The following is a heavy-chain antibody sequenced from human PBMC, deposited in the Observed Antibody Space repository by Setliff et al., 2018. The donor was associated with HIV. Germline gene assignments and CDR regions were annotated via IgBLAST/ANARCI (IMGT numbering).Heavy chain of an antibody. Sequence: SVKVSCKASGGTFSNYAISWVRQAPGQGLEWMGGIIPIFGTGMYAQKFRGRVTITADESTTTAYMELSSLRSEDTAVYYCARDPTTVMDYFDYWGQGTLVTVSS. D-gene: IGHD4-17*01. J-gene: IGHJ4*02. CDR1: GGTFSNYA. CDR2: IIPIFGTG. V-gene: IGHV1-69*13. CDR3: ARDPTTVMDYFDY.